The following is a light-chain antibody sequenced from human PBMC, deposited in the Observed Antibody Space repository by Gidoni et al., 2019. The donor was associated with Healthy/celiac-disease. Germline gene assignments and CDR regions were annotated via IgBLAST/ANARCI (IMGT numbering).Light chain of an antibody. CDR2: SNN. Sequence: QSVLTPPPSASGTPGQRVTISCSRSSSHFGSNTVNWSQQLPGTAPKLLLYSNNQPPSGVPERITCSWSGTSASLAISGLQSEDEADYYCAAWDDSLNGWVFGGGTKLTVL. J-gene: IGLJ3*02. CDR1: SSHFGSNT. CDR3: AAWDDSLNGWV. V-gene: IGLV1-44*01.